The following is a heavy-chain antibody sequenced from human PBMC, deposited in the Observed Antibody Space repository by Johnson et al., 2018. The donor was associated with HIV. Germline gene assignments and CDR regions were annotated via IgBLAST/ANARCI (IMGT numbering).Heavy chain of an antibody. CDR1: GITVSSNY. CDR3: ARDGRDLVTRGSFDI. D-gene: IGHD3-9*01. V-gene: IGHV3-66*02. J-gene: IGHJ3*02. CDR2: IFSVGGA. Sequence: VQLVESGGGLVQPGGSLRLSCAASGITVSSNYMSWVRQAPGKGLEWVSVIFSVGGAYYADSVKGRFIISRDNSKNMLYLHMNSQRPEDTAVYYCARDGRDLVTRGSFDIWGQGTVVTVSS.